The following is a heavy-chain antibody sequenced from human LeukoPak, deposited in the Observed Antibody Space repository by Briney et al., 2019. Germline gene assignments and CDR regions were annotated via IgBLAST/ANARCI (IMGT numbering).Heavy chain of an antibody. CDR1: GLTFRSYG. CDR3: ASDLGTRYFDY. V-gene: IGHV3-33*01. D-gene: IGHD3-16*01. Sequence: GGSLRLSCAVSGLTFRSYGMHWVRQAPGKGLEWVAVIWYDGSNKYYVDSVKGRFTISRDNSKKTLYLQMSNLRAEDTAVYYCASDLGTRYFDYWGQGTLVTVSS. J-gene: IGHJ4*02. CDR2: IWYDGSNK.